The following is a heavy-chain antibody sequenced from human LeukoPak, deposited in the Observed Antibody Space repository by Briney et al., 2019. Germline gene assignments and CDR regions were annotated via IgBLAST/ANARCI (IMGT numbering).Heavy chain of an antibody. CDR3: AVYDIQNDAFDI. CDR1: GGSISSSSYY. CDR2: VFYSGST. V-gene: IGHV4-39*07. Sequence: SETLSLTCTVSGGSISSSSYYWGWIRQPPGKGLEWIGSVFYSGSTYYNPSLKSRVTISVDTSKNQFSLELSSVTAADTAVYYCAVYDIQNDAFDIWGQGTMVTVSS. J-gene: IGHJ3*02. D-gene: IGHD2-8*01.